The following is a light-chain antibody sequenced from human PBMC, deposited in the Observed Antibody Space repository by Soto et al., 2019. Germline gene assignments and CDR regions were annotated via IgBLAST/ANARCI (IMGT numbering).Light chain of an antibody. J-gene: IGLJ2*01. V-gene: IGLV1-40*01. CDR2: GNS. Sequence: QPVLTQPPSVSGAPGQRVTISCTGSSSNIGAGYDVHWYQQLPGTAPKLLIYGNSNRPSGVPDRFSGSKSGTSASLAITGLQAEDEADYYCAAWDDSLSGVVFGGGTKVTVL. CDR1: SSNIGAGYD. CDR3: AAWDDSLSGVV.